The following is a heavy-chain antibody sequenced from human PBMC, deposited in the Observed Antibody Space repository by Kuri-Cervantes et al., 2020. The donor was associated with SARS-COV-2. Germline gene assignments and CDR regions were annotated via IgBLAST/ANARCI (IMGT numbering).Heavy chain of an antibody. V-gene: IGHV4-39*01. Sequence: SETLSLTCTVSGVSISSTSYYWAWIRQPPGKGLEWIGSINYIGNSYRNPSLRSRVTMSVDTSKNQFSVNINSVTAADTAIYFCARHPNSMSGFDPWGQGTPVTVSS. CDR3: ARHPNSMSGFDP. J-gene: IGHJ5*02. CDR2: INYIGNS. D-gene: IGHD3-3*02. CDR1: GVSISSTSYY.